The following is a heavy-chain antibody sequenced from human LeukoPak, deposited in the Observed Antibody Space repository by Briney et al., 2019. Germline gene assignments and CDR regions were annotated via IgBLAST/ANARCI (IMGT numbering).Heavy chain of an antibody. D-gene: IGHD3/OR15-3a*01. Sequence: SETLSLTCTVSGVSISSSNSYWGWIRQPPGKGLEWIGSIYYSGNTYYNASLKSQVSISIDMSKNQFTLKLTSATAADTAAYYCARQTGSGLFILPGGQGTLVTVSS. J-gene: IGHJ4*02. V-gene: IGHV4-39*01. CDR1: GVSISSSNSY. CDR2: IYYSGNT. CDR3: ARQTGSGLFILP.